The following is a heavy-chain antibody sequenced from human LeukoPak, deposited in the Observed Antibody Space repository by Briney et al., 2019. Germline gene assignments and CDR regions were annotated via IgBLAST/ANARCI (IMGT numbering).Heavy chain of an antibody. D-gene: IGHD2-15*01. CDR2: IYYSGST. CDR1: GGSISSTGYY. J-gene: IGHJ4*02. CDR3: ARVRVGYCSGGSCYSGSNFDY. Sequence: SETLSLTCTVSGGSISSTGYYWSWIRQQPGKGLEWIGYIYYSGSTYYNPSLKSRVTISVDTSKKQFSLKLSSVTAADTAVYHCARVRVGYCSGGSCYSGSNFDYWGQGTLVTVSS. V-gene: IGHV4-31*03.